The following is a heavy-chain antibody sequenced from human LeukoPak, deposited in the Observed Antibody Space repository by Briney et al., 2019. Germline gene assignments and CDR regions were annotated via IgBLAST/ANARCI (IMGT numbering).Heavy chain of an antibody. J-gene: IGHJ4*02. D-gene: IGHD3-10*01. CDR1: GFTFSSYW. CDR3: ARGGAITMVRGAPFDY. Sequence: PGGSLRLSCAASGFTFSSYWMSWVRQAPGKGLEWVANIKQDGSEKYYVDSVKGRFTISRDNAKNSLYLQMNSLRAEDTAVYYCARGGAITMVRGAPFDYWGQGTLVTVSS. V-gene: IGHV3-7*01. CDR2: IKQDGSEK.